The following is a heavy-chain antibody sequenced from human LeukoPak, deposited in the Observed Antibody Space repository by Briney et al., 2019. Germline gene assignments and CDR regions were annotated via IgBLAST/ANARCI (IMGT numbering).Heavy chain of an antibody. J-gene: IGHJ3*02. CDR3: ARTVRGYYDSSGYPSDAFDI. Sequence: GESLKISCKGSGYSFTSYWIGWVRQMPGKGLEWMGIIYPGDSDTRYSPSFQGQVTISADKSISTAYLQWSSLKASDTAMYYCARTVRGYYDSSGYPSDAFDIWGQGTMVTVSS. D-gene: IGHD3-22*01. V-gene: IGHV5-51*01. CDR2: IYPGDSDT. CDR1: GYSFTSYW.